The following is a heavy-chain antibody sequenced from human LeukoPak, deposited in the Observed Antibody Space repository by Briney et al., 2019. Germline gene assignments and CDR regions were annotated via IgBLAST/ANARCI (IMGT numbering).Heavy chain of an antibody. V-gene: IGHV5-51*01. CDR3: ARFRFYSSSDIYFHYQSMDV. CDR2: IYPGDSDT. D-gene: IGHD3-10*01. J-gene: IGHJ6*02. Sequence: GESLKISCKGSGYSFTSYWIGWVRQMPGKGLEWMGIIYPGDSDTRYSPSFQGQVSFSADKSISTAHLQWSSLKASDTAMYYCARFRFYSSSDIYFHYQSMDVWGQRTTVSVSS. CDR1: GYSFTSYW.